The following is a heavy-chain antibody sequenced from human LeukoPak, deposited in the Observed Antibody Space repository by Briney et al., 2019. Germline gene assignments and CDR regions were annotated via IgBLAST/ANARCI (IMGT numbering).Heavy chain of an antibody. CDR1: GGSISSSSYY. D-gene: IGHD1-26*01. CDR3: ARQSGSLFWAFDY. J-gene: IGHJ4*02. Sequence: SETLSLTCTVSGGSISSSSYYWGWIRQPPGKGLDWIGIINYRGNTYYNPSLKSRVTISVDTSKNQFSLKLSSVTAADTAVYYCARQSGSLFWAFDYWGQGTLVTVSS. CDR2: INYRGNT. V-gene: IGHV4-39*01.